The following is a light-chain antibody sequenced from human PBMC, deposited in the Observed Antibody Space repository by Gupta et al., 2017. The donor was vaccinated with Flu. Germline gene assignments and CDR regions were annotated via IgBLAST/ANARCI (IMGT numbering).Light chain of an antibody. J-gene: IGLJ3*02. Sequence: NFVLTQPHPMSDAPGKTVTISCTRSSGSIASNYVQWYQQRPGSSPTAVIFERDQRPSGVPDRFSGSIDSSSNSASLTISGLQTEDEGDYYCQSYDDRRLGVFGGGTRLTVL. CDR1: SGSIASNY. V-gene: IGLV6-57*01. CDR3: QSYDDRRLGV. CDR2: ERD.